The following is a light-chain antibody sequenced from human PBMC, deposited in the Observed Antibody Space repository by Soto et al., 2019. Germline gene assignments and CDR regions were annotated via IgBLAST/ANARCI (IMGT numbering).Light chain of an antibody. V-gene: IGKV3-20*01. CDR3: QQYGSSPPTWT. Sequence: EIVLTQSPGTLSLSPLEIATLSFMASQSVSSSYLAWYQQKPGQAPRLLIYGASTRATGIPDRFSGGGSGTHFTLTISRLEPGDFAVYYCQQYGSSPPTWTFGQGTKVDI. J-gene: IGKJ1*01. CDR1: QSVSSSY. CDR2: GAS.